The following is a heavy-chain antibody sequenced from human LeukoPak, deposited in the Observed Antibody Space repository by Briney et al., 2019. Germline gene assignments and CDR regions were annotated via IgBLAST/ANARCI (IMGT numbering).Heavy chain of an antibody. V-gene: IGHV1-69*13. D-gene: IGHD4-17*01. CDR2: SNPIFGTT. CDR3: ARGTTVTTAVLVPNDAFDI. J-gene: IGHJ3*02. Sequence: SVKVSCKASGGAFKGYAINWVRQAPGQGLEWMGGSNPIFGTTNFAPKFQGRVTIAADESTSTAYMELTSLKSEDTAIYYCARGTTVTTAVLVPNDAFDIWGQGTMVTVSS. CDR1: GGAFKGYA.